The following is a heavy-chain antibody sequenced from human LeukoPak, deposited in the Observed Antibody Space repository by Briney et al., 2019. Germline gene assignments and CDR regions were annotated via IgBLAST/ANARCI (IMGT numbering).Heavy chain of an antibody. CDR1: GYTFTGYY. CDR3: ARDRYSSSWQTYNWFDP. Sequence: ASVKVSCKASGYTFTGYYMHWVRQAPGQGLEWMGWINPNSGGTNYAQKFQGRVTMTRDTSISTAYMELSRLRSDDTAMYYCARDRYSSSWQTYNWFDPWGQGTLVTVSS. D-gene: IGHD6-13*01. CDR2: INPNSGGT. J-gene: IGHJ5*02. V-gene: IGHV1-2*02.